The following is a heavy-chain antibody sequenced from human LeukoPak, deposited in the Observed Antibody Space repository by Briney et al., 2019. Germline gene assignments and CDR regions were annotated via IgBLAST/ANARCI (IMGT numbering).Heavy chain of an antibody. V-gene: IGHV4-39*01. CDR2: IYYSGST. Sequence: PETKSLTCTVSARSLRTNSYYWGWIRQPPGKGLEWIGSIYYSGSTYYNASLKSRVTMSVDTSKNQFSLKLSSVTAANTAVYYCARLEYTPGYPLDLWGQGTLVTVSS. D-gene: IGHD3-9*01. CDR3: ARLEYTPGYPLDL. CDR1: ARSLRTNSYY. J-gene: IGHJ4*02.